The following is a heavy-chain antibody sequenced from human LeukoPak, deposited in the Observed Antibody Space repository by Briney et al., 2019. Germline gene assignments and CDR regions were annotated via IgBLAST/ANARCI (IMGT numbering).Heavy chain of an antibody. CDR2: IYPGDSDT. CDR3: ARPRMSVLWFGELFPDAFDI. CDR1: GYSFTSYW. D-gene: IGHD3-10*01. V-gene: IGHV5-51*01. J-gene: IGHJ3*02. Sequence: GESLKISCKGSGYSFTSYWIGGVRQVPGKGVEWMGIIYPGDSDTRYSPSFQGQVTISADKSISTAYLQWSSLKASDTAMYYCARPRMSVLWFGELFPDAFDIWGQGTMVTVSS.